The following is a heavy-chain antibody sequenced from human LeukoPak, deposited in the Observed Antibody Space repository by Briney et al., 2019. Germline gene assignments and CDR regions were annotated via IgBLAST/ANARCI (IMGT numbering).Heavy chain of an antibody. CDR3: ARDRFMRAYYYDSSGYYGYYFDY. CDR1: GYTFTSYA. CDR2: INTNTGNP. J-gene: IGHJ4*02. Sequence: GASVKVSCKASGYTFTSYAMNCVRQAPGQGLEWMGWINTNTGNPTYAQGFTGRFVFSLDTSVSTAYLQISSLKAEDTAVYYCARDRFMRAYYYDSSGYYGYYFDYWGQGTLVTVSS. D-gene: IGHD3-22*01. V-gene: IGHV7-4-1*02.